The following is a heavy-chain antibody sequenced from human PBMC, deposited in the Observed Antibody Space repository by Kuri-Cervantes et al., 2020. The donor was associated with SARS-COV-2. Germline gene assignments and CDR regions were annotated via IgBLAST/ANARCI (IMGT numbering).Heavy chain of an antibody. D-gene: IGHD5-12*01. J-gene: IGHJ2*01. Sequence: AETLSLTCTVSGGSISSYYWSWARQAPGKALEWVSAISGSGGSRYYADPVKGRFTISRDNSKNTLYLQMNSLRAEDTAVYYCAKDRVATTPELFDLWGCGTLVTVSS. V-gene: IGHV3-23*01. CDR3: AKDRVATTPELFDL. CDR1: GGSISSYY. CDR2: ISGSGGSR.